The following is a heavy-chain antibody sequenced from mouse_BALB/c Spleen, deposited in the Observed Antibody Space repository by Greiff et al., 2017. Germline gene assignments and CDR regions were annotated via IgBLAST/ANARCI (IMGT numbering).Heavy chain of an antibody. V-gene: IGHV1-4*01. CDR1: GYTFTSYT. CDR3: ARVQRDAMDY. J-gene: IGHJ4*01. CDR2: INPSSGYT. D-gene: IGHD6-1*01. Sequence: QVQLKQSGAELARPGASVKMSCKASGYTFTSYTMHWVKQRPGQGLEWIGYINPSSGYTNYNQKFKDKATLTADKSSSTAYMQLSSLTSEDSAVYYCARVQRDAMDYWGQGTSVTVSS.